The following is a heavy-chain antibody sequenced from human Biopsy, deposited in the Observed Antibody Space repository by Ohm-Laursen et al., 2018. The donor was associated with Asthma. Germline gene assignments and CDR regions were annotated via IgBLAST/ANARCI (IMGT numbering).Heavy chain of an antibody. D-gene: IGHD4-23*01. CDR1: RYTFNSLG. CDR3: GRAVGYSHYYGLDV. V-gene: IGHV1-18*01. J-gene: IGHJ6*02. Sequence: GASVNLSCKTSRYTFNSLGITWVRQAPGQGLEGMGWISVYNGNTKVAQKLQDRVTMITDTSPSAAFMELRSLRSDDSAVYFCGRAVGYSHYYGLDVWGQGTTVTVS. CDR2: ISVYNGNT.